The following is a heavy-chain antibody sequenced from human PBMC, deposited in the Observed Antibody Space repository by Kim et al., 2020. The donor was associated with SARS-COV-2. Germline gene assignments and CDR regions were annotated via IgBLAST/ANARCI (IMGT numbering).Heavy chain of an antibody. D-gene: IGHD6-13*01. CDR3: AKDPVSKQLVTSFDY. J-gene: IGHJ4*02. V-gene: IGHV3-23*01. Sequence: DCVKGRFTISRDNSKNTLYLQMNSLRAEDTAVYYCAKDPVSKQLVTSFDYWGQGTLVTVSS.